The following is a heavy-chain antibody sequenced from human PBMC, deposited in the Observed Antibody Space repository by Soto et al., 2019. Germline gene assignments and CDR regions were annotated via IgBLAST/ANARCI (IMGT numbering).Heavy chain of an antibody. D-gene: IGHD2-2*03. V-gene: IGHV4-39*01. J-gene: IGHJ4*02. CDR1: GGSISSSTYY. CDR3: ARHVRAGYCSYTTCPLGFFDN. Sequence: QLQLQESGPGLVKPSETLSLTCTVSGGSISSSTYYWGWIRQPPGKGLEWIGSIYYTGNTYYSPSLQSRVTISVDTFKKQFSLKLSSVTAAVSATFYFARHVRAGYCSYTTCPLGFFDNWGQGTPVTVSS. CDR2: IYYTGNT.